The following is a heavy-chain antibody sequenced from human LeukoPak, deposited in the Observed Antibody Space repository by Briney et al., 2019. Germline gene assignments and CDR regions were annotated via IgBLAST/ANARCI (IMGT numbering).Heavy chain of an antibody. CDR3: ARSVYYGSGSYYNYYSYGMDV. Sequence: PSETLSLTCTVSGGSISSSSYYWGWIRQPPGKGLEWIGSIYYTRSTYYNPSLKSRVTISVDTSKNQFSLKLSSVTAADTAVYYCARSVYYGSGSYYNYYSYGMDVWGQGTTVTVSS. V-gene: IGHV4-39*07. CDR2: IYYTRST. D-gene: IGHD3-10*01. J-gene: IGHJ6*02. CDR1: GGSISSSSYY.